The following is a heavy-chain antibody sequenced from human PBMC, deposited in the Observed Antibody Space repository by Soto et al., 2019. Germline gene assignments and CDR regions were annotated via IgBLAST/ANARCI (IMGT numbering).Heavy chain of an antibody. V-gene: IGHV3-33*01. J-gene: IGHJ4*02. Sequence: PGGSLRLSCAASGFTFSSYGMHWVRQAPGKGLEWVAVIWYDGSNKYYADSVKGRFTISRDNSKNTLYLQMNSLRAEDTAVYYCARDQGYSYGYPLDYWGKGTLVTVSS. CDR1: GFTFSSYG. D-gene: IGHD5-18*01. CDR3: ARDQGYSYGYPLDY. CDR2: IWYDGSNK.